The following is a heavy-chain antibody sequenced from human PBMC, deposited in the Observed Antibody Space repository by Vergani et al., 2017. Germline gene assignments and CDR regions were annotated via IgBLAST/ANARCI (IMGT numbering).Heavy chain of an antibody. CDR2: TWYDGNKK. V-gene: IGHV3-33*01. Sequence: QVQLVESGGGVVQPGRSLRLSCVASGFTFNHYGMHWVRPAPGKGVEWVAVTWYDGNKKQYADSVKGRFTISRDKSKSTVYLQMNSLRDEDTGVYYCARELRLLYNRFGPLGQGTLVTVSS. CDR1: GFTFNHYG. J-gene: IGHJ5*02. D-gene: IGHD1-14*01. CDR3: ARELRLLYNRFGP.